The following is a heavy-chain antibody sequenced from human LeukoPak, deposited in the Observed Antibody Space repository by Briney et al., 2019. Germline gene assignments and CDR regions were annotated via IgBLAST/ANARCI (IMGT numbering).Heavy chain of an antibody. J-gene: IGHJ3*02. CDR1: GFTFSSYA. CDR3: ARESERTLDAFDI. Sequence: GGSLRLSCAASGFTFSSYAMSWVRRAPGKGLEWVSVIYSGGSTYYADSVKGRFTISRDNSKNTLYLQMNSLRAEDTAVYYCARESERTLDAFDIWGQGTMVTVSS. V-gene: IGHV3-53*01. D-gene: IGHD1-1*01. CDR2: IYSGGST.